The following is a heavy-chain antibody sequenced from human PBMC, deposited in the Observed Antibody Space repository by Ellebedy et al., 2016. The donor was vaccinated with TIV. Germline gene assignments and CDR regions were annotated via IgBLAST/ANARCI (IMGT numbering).Heavy chain of an antibody. CDR3: ARDCGIAGADDY. CDR1: GFSFSTYS. J-gene: IGHJ4*02. Sequence: GESLKISCAASGFSFSTYSMTWVRQAPGKGLEWISYISRSGTTIYYADSVKGRFTISSDDAKNSLYLQMNSLRDEDTAVYYCARDCGIAGADDYWGQGTLVTVSS. CDR2: ISRSGTTI. D-gene: IGHD6-13*01. V-gene: IGHV3-48*02.